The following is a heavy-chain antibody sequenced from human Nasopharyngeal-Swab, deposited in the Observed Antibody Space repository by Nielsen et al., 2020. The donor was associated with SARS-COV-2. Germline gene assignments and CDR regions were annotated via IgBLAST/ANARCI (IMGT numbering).Heavy chain of an antibody. J-gene: IGHJ4*02. CDR1: GLTFSRYA. Sequence: GESLKISCAASGLTFSRYAMSWVRQAPGRGLEWVSSISASGGSAYYADSVKGRFTISRDNSNNTLYLQMNNLRAEDMAVHHCAAQRLVLRVFDYWGQGTLVTVSS. V-gene: IGHV3-23*01. D-gene: IGHD6-19*01. CDR3: AAQRLVLRVFDY. CDR2: ISASGGSA.